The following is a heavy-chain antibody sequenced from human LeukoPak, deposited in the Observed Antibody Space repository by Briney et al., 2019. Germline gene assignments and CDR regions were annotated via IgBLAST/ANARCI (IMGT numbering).Heavy chain of an antibody. D-gene: IGHD6-13*01. V-gene: IGHV1-69*05. CDR3: ARGGGDIAAAGMGDY. J-gene: IGHJ4*02. CDR2: IIPIFGTA. Sequence: SVKVSCKASGGTFSSYAISWVRQAPGQGLEWMGRIIPIFGTANYAQKFQGRVTITTDESTSTAYMELSSLRSDDTAVYYCARGGGDIAAAGMGDYWGQGTLVTVSS. CDR1: GGTFSSYA.